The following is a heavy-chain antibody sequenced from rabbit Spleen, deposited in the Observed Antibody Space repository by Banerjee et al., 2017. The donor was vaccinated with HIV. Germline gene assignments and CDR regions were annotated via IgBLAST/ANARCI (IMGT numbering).Heavy chain of an antibody. D-gene: IGHD8-1*01. V-gene: IGHV1S45*01. J-gene: IGHJ6*01. CDR2: IDSGSSGFT. CDR3: ARDTGSSFSSYGMDL. Sequence: QEQLVESGGGLVKPGTSLTLTCIASGVSFSGSSYMCWVRQAPGKGLEWIACIDSGSSGFTYSATWAKGRFTISKTSSTTVTLQMTSLTVADTATYFCARDTGSSFSSYGMDLWGPGTLVTVS. CDR1: GVSFSGSSY.